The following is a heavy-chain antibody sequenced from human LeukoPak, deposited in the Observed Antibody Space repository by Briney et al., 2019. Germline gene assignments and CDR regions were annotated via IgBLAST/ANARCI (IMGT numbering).Heavy chain of an antibody. J-gene: IGHJ4*02. D-gene: IGHD1-7*01. CDR3: ARARNWNYPHFDY. V-gene: IGHV1-2*02. Sequence: ASVKVSCKASGYTFTSCDVHWVRQATGQGLEWMGWMNPNSGDTNYAQKFQGRFTMTRDTSISTAYMELSRLRSDDTAVYYCARARNWNYPHFDYWGQGTLVTVSS. CDR2: MNPNSGDT. CDR1: GYTFTSCD.